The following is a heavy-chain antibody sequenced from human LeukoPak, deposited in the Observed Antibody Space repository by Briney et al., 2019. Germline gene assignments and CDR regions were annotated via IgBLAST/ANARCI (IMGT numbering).Heavy chain of an antibody. CDR3: AKNAYDFWSGYYATYFDY. Sequence: GGSLRLSCAASGFTFSGYAMSWVRRAPGKGLEWVSAISGCGGSTYYADSVKGRFTISRDNSKNTLYLQMNSLRAEDTAVYYCAKNAYDFWSGYYATYFDYWGQGTLGTVPS. J-gene: IGHJ4*02. D-gene: IGHD3-3*01. CDR2: ISGCGGST. V-gene: IGHV3-23*01. CDR1: GFTFSGYA.